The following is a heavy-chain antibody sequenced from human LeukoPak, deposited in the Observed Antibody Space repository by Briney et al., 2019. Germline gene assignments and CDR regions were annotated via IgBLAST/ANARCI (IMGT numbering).Heavy chain of an antibody. J-gene: IGHJ3*02. V-gene: IGHV3-30-3*01. CDR2: ISDDGVKI. Sequence: GGSLRLSCAASGFTFSTHSMHWVRQAPGKGLQWVTLISDDGVKIYYEDSVKGRFTISRDNSKNTLYLQMNSLRIEDTAVYYCARPYSSSLPGGDAFDIWGQGTMVTVSS. CDR3: ARPYSSSLPGGDAFDI. CDR1: GFTFSTHS. D-gene: IGHD6-13*01.